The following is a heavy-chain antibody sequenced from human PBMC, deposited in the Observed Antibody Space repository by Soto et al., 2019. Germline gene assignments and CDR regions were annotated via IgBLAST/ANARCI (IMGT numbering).Heavy chain of an antibody. V-gene: IGHV3-30*18. J-gene: IGHJ4*02. CDR1: GFTFSSYA. CDR2: ISYDGSDK. CDR3: AKALGELSPESYDY. D-gene: IGHD3-16*02. Sequence: QVQLVESGGGVVQPGRSLRLSCAASGFTFSSYAMHWVRQAPGKGLEWVAVISYDGSDKYYADSVKGRFTISRDNSKNTLNLQMNSLRADDTAVYYCAKALGELSPESYDYWGQGXL.